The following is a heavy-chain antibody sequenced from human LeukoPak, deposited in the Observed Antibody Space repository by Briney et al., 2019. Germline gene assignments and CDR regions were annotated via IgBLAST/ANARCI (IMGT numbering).Heavy chain of an antibody. V-gene: IGHV4-59*01. J-gene: IGHJ4*02. Sequence: KPSESLSLTCTVSGGSIITYYWSWIRQPPGKGLEWIAFTHSSGNTGYNPSLKSRVTLSLDTSKNHFSLKVTSMTAADTGVYYCARSLPGAIGAADLWGQGTLVTVSS. CDR3: ARSLPGAIGAADL. CDR2: THSSGNT. D-gene: IGHD6-13*01. CDR1: GGSIITYY.